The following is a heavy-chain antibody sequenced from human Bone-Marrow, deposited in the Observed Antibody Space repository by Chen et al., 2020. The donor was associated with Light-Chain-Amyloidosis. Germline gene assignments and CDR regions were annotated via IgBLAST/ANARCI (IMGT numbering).Heavy chain of an antibody. CDR1: GFTFSNYW. D-gene: IGHD2-2*01. Sequence: EVQLVESGGGLVQPGGSLRLSCAASGFTFSNYWMSWVRQAPGKGLEWVANIKQDGSEKDYVDSVKGRFTISRDNAKNSLHLQMNSLRADDTAVYYCAPHCSDTGCPLDYWGQGTLVTVSS. V-gene: IGHV3-7*01. CDR2: IKQDGSEK. J-gene: IGHJ4*02. CDR3: APHCSDTGCPLDY.